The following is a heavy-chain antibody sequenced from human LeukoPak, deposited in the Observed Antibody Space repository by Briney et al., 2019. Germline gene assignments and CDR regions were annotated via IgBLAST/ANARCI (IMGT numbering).Heavy chain of an antibody. V-gene: IGHV4-61*01. D-gene: IGHD2-15*01. CDR2: IYYSGST. CDR1: GGSVSSGSYY. J-gene: IGHJ6*02. Sequence: SETLSLTCTFSGGSVSSGSYYWSWIRQPPGKGLEWIGYIYYSGSTNYNPSLKSRVTISVDTSKNQFSLKLSSVTAADTAVYYCARDMLGYCSGGSCYPNYYYYGMDVWGQGTTVTVSS. CDR3: ARDMLGYCSGGSCYPNYYYYGMDV.